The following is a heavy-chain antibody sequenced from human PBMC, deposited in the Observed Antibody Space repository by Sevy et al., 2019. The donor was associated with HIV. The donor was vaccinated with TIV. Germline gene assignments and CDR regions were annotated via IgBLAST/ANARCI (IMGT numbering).Heavy chain of an antibody. CDR2: ISYDGSNK. CDR1: GFTFSSYA. V-gene: IGHV3-30-3*01. CDR3: ARTEEEDIVVVVAANYYYYGMDV. Sequence: GGSLRLSCAASGFTFSSYAMHWVRQAPGKGLEWVVVISYDGSNKYYANSVKGRFTISRDNSKNTLYLQMNSLRAEDTAVYYCARTEEEDIVVVVAANYYYYGMDVWGQGTTVTVSS. J-gene: IGHJ6*02. D-gene: IGHD2-15*01.